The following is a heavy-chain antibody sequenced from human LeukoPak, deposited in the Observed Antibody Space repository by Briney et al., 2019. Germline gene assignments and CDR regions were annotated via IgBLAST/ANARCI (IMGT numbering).Heavy chain of an antibody. J-gene: IGHJ4*02. CDR1: GFTFSNAW. Sequence: GGSLRLSCAASGFTFSNAWMNWVRQAPGKGLEWVGRIKSKTDGGTTDYAAPVKGRFNISRDDSKNTLYLQMNSLKTEDTAVYYCSTTPRYYGGNSDFDYWGQGTLVTVSS. CDR3: STTPRYYGGNSDFDY. V-gene: IGHV3-15*01. D-gene: IGHD4-23*01. CDR2: IKSKTDGGTT.